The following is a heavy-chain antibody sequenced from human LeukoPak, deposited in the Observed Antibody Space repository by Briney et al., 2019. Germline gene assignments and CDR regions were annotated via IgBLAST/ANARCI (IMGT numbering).Heavy chain of an antibody. CDR2: IIPILGIA. CDR3: ATDRGYCSGGSCYWGFYFDY. CDR1: GGTFSSYA. D-gene: IGHD2-15*01. Sequence: ASVKVSCKASGGTFSSYAISWVRQAPGQGLEWMGRIIPILGIANYAQKFQGRVTITADKSTSTAYMELSSLRSEDTAVYYCATDRGYCSGGSCYWGFYFDYWGQGTLVTVSS. J-gene: IGHJ4*02. V-gene: IGHV1-69*04.